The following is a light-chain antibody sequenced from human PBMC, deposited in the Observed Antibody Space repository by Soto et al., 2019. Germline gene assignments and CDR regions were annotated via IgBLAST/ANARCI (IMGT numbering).Light chain of an antibody. CDR2: DAF. CDR1: RGFSSSY. Sequence: DIVLTQSPGTLSLSPGERAALSCRAGRGFSSSYLAWYQQKPGQAPRLLIHDAFMRATGIPDRFSGSGSGTDFTLTIARLEPEDSAIYFCQHYISSQWTFGQWTFGQGTKVDI. J-gene: IGKJ1*01. V-gene: IGKV3-20*01. CDR3: QHYISSQWTFGQWT.